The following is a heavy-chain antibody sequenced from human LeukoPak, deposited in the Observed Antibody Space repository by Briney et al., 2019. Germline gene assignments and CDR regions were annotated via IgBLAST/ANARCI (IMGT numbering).Heavy chain of an antibody. CDR1: GYTFINYD. D-gene: IGHD5-24*01. J-gene: IGHJ6*03. V-gene: IGHV1-69*06. CDR2: IIPMFGSS. Sequence: GASVKVSCEASGYTFINYDINWVRQAPGQGLEWMGGIIPMFGSSNYTQKFQGRVTFTADTSTNTVYMHLSSLRFEDTAVYYCARNHNYTDHYNHMDVWGRGTAVTVSS. CDR3: ARNHNYTDHYNHMDV.